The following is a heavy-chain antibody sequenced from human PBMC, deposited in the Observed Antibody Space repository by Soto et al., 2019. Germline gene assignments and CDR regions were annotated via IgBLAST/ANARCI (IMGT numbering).Heavy chain of an antibody. D-gene: IGHD4-17*01. J-gene: IGHJ4*02. CDR3: AKDGMDTVTFEY. Sequence: EVQLLESGGGLVLPGGSLRLSCAASGFTFSSYAMSWVRHTPGKGLEWVSVISGSADTTVYADSVKGRFATSRDNARNTVYLQMNTLRADVTTVYYCAKDGMDTVTFEYWGQGTLVTVSS. V-gene: IGHV3-23*01. CDR1: GFTFSSYA. CDR2: ISGSADTT.